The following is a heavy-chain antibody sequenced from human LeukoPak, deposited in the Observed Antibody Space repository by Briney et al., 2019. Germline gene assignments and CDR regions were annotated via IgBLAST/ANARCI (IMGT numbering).Heavy chain of an antibody. Sequence: ASVKVSCKASGYTFTTYYMHWVRQAPGQGLEWMGIINPNGGSTNYAEKFQGRVTMTRDTSTSTVYMELRSLRSEDTAVYYCTRGGNYYDSSMDVWSQGTTVTVSS. CDR3: TRGGNYYDSSMDV. CDR1: GYTFTTYY. CDR2: INPNGGST. D-gene: IGHD3-22*01. V-gene: IGHV1-46*01. J-gene: IGHJ6*02.